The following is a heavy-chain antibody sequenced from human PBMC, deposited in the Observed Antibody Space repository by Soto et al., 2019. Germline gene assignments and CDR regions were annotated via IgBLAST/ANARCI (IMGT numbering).Heavy chain of an antibody. V-gene: IGHV1-3*04. CDR2: INTGNDNT. J-gene: IGHJ4*02. CDR3: AKYSSGWSFDY. D-gene: IGHD6-19*01. CDR1: GYTFTSYP. Sequence: ASVKVSCKASGYTFTSYPMRWVRQAPGQRLEWMGWINTGNDNTKYSQKFQGRVTINRDTSASTVYMELSSLRSEDTAVYYCAKYSSGWSFDYWGQGTLVTSPQ.